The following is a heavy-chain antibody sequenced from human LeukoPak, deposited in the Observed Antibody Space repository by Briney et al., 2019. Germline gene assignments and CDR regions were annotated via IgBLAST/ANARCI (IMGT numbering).Heavy chain of an antibody. D-gene: IGHD2-8*02. CDR2: ISSSSSTI. J-gene: IGHJ5*02. V-gene: IGHV3-48*01. CDR1: GFTFTNAW. Sequence: GGSLRLSCAASGFTFTNAWMNWVRQAPGKGLEWVSYISSSSSTIYYADSVKGRFTISRDNAKNSLYLQMNGLRAEDTAVYYCATDTAWGQGTLVTVSS. CDR3: ATDTA.